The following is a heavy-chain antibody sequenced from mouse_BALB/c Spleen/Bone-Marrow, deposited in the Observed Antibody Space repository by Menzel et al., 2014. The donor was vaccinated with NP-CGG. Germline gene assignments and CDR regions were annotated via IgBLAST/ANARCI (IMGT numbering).Heavy chain of an antibody. CDR3: ARFRTTGAMDY. Sequence: EVKLVESGPSLVKPSQTLSLTCSVTGDSITSGYWNWIRKFPGNKLEYMGYISYSGSTYYNPSLKSRISITRDTSKNXYYLQFNSVTTEDTATYYCARFRTTGAMDYWGQGTSVTVSS. CDR2: ISYSGST. V-gene: IGHV3-8*02. CDR1: GDSITSGY. J-gene: IGHJ4*01.